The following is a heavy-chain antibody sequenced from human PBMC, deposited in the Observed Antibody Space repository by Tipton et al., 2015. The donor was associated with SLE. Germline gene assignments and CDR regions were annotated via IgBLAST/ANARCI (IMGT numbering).Heavy chain of an antibody. Sequence: SLRLSCAASAITVSNNYMSWVRHRPRRGLEWVAFIDDSETTYYAASVKDRFTISRDNSKNTVYLQMKSLRAEDTAVYHCVRDVITVAGDGEGFLTHHCWGQGSLVTVSS. CDR2: IDDSETT. CDR3: VRDVITVAGDGEGFLTHHC. CDR1: AITVSNNY. V-gene: IGHV3-66*01. D-gene: IGHD6-19*01. J-gene: IGHJ4*02.